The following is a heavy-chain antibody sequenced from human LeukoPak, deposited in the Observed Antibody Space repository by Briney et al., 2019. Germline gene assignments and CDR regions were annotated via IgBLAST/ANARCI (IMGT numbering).Heavy chain of an antibody. V-gene: IGHV1-69*06. D-gene: IGHD6-6*01. J-gene: IGHJ2*01. CDR2: IIPIFGTA. CDR1: GGTFSGYA. CDR3: AREGSIARYWYFDL. Sequence: GASVKVSCKASGGTFSGYAISWVRQAPGQGLEWMGGIIPIFGTANYAQKFQGRVTITADKSTSTAYMELSSLRSEDTAVYYCAREGSIARYWYFDLWGRGTLVTVSS.